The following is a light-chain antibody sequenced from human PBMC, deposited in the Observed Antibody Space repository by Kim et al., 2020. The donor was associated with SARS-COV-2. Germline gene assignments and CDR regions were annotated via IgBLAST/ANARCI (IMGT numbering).Light chain of an antibody. Sequence: QAVVTQEPSLTVSPGGTVTLTCASSTGAVTSDHHANWFQQKPGQAPRALIYGTRNKHSWTPARFSASLLGGEAALTLSGVQPEDEADYYCLLYYGGAVVFGGGTQLTVL. CDR3: LLYYGGAVV. V-gene: IGLV7-43*01. J-gene: IGLJ2*01. CDR1: TGAVTSDHH. CDR2: GTR.